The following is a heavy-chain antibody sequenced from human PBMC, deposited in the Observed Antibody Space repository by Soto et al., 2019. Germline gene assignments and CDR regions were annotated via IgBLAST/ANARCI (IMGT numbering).Heavy chain of an antibody. D-gene: IGHD3-22*01. CDR1: GFTVSSNY. CDR3: ARFVSGYYDSSGYYAYFDY. V-gene: IGHV3-53*04. J-gene: IGHJ4*02. Sequence: GGSLRLSCAASGFTVSSNYMSWVRQAPGKGLEWVSVIYSGGSTYYAESVKGRFTISRHYSKNTLYLQMNSLRAEDTAVYYCARFVSGYYDSSGYYAYFDYWGQGTLVTVSS. CDR2: IYSGGST.